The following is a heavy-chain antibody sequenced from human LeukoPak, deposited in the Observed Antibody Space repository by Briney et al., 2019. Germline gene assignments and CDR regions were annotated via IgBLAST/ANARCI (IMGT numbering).Heavy chain of an antibody. CDR1: GGSISSSY. CDR3: AREGAVAGRFYYYYYMDV. V-gene: IGHV4-59*01. Sequence: PSETLSLTCSVSGGSISSSYWSSIRHPPGKGLEWIGYINYSGSTNYNPSLKSRVTISVDTSKNQFSLKLSSVTAADTAVYYCAREGAVAGRFYYYYYMDVWGKGTTVTVSS. D-gene: IGHD6-19*01. CDR2: INYSGST. J-gene: IGHJ6*03.